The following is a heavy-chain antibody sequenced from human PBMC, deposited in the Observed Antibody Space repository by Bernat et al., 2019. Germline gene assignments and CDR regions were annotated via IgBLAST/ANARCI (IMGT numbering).Heavy chain of an antibody. CDR1: GYSISSDYY. CDR2: IYYAAYT. V-gene: IGHV4-38-2*01. J-gene: IGHJ4*02. CDR3: ARGANDFWSGITDRFDY. Sequence: QVQLQESGPGLVKPSETLSLTCAVSGYSISSDYYWGWIRQPPGKGLEWIGSIYYAAYTYYSSALKSRVTISIDTSKNQFFLKLSSVTAADTAVYYCARGANDFWSGITDRFDYWGQGTLVTVSS. D-gene: IGHD3-3*01.